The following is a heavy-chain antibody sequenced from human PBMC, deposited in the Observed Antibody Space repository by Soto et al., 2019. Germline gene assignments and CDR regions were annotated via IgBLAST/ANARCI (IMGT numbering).Heavy chain of an antibody. CDR3: ARDLDGLHDDTSGPFPRPG. J-gene: IGHJ1*01. CDR1: GGSISSDDYY. Sequence: TLSLTCTVSGGSISSDDYYWSWIRQAPGRGLEWIGYIHSSGSIYYNPSLKSRATMSIDTAGNQFSLKVSSVTVADTAVYYCARDLDGLHDDTSGPFPRPGWGQGTLVTVSS. CDR2: IHSSGSI. V-gene: IGHV4-30-4*01. D-gene: IGHD3-22*01.